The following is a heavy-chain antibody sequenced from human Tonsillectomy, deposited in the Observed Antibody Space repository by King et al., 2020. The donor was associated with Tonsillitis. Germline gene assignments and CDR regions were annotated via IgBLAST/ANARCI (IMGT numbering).Heavy chain of an antibody. J-gene: IGHJ3*02. D-gene: IGHD2-15*01. V-gene: IGHV1-2*05. Sequence: QLVQSGAEVKKPGASVKVSCKASGYTFTGYYLHWVRQAPGQGLEWMGRISPTNGGTKYAQKFQGRVTLTRDTFISTAYMELSRLRSDDTVIYYCTRASVVGGFYIWGQGTLVTVS. CDR2: ISPTNGGT. CDR1: GYTFTGYY. CDR3: TRASVVGGFYI.